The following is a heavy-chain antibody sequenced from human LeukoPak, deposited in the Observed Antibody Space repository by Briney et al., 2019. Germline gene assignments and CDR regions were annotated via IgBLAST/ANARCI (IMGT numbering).Heavy chain of an antibody. CDR3: ARGIAAAEAKDY. CDR2: IKPNSGGT. J-gene: IGHJ4*02. V-gene: IGHV1-2*02. Sequence: SVKVSCKASGYTFTGYYMHGVRQAGGRGREWKGRIKPNSGGTHYAQKSQATATMTRDTSISTAYMALSRLRTDDTAVYPRARGIAAAEAKDYWGQGTLVTVSS. D-gene: IGHD6-13*01. CDR1: GYTFTGYY.